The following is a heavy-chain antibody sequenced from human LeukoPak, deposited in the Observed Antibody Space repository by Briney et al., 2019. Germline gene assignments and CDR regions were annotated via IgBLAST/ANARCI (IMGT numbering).Heavy chain of an antibody. CDR2: IYYSGST. CDR1: GGSISSGGYY. J-gene: IGHJ6*03. D-gene: IGHD2-2*01. CDR3: ARDFHCSSTSCFEYYYYYMDV. Sequence: PSETLSLTCTVSGGSISSGGYYWSWIRQHPGKGLEWIGYIYYSGSTYYNPSLKSRVTISVDTSKNQFSLKLSSVTAADTAVYYCARDFHCSSTSCFEYYYYYMDVWGKGTTVTVSS. V-gene: IGHV4-31*03.